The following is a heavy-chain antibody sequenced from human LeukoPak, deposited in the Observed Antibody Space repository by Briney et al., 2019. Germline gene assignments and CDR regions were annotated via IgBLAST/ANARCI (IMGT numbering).Heavy chain of an antibody. D-gene: IGHD6-19*01. CDR1: GFTVSSNY. CDR3: ARDLISGWYYAFDI. J-gene: IGHJ3*02. CDR2: IYSGGST. V-gene: IGHV3-66*01. Sequence: GGSLGLSCAASGFTVSSNYMSWVRQAPGKGLEWVSVIYSGGSTYYADSVKGRFTISRDNSKNTLYLQMNSLRAEDTAVYYCARDLISGWYYAFDIWGQGTMVTVSS.